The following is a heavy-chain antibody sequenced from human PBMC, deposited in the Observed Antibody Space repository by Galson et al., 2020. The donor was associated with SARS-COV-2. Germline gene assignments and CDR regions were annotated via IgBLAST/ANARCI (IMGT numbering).Heavy chain of an antibody. CDR1: GFPFYNAW. Sequence: GGSLRPSCPAPGFPFYNAWISWARQAPGKGLEWVARINNKTPGETVDYAAPVKGRFTVSREDSRNMLYLQMISLKREDTAMYYCTTDGGHTLNFGGYWGQGALGNGSS. CDR2: INNKTPGETV. D-gene: IGHD3-16*01. J-gene: IGHJ4*02. CDR3: TTDGGHTLNFGGY. V-gene: IGHV3-15*01.